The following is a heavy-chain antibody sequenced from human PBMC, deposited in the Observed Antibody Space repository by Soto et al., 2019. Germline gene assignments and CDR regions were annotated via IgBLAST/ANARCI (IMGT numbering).Heavy chain of an antibody. CDR1: GFTFSSYA. CDR2: ISGSGGST. CDR3: AKSTMNR. Sequence: VQLLESGGGLVQPGGSLRLSCAASGFTFSSYAMSWVRQAPGKGLEWVSAISGSGGSTYYADSAKGRFTISRDNAKNTLYLEMNSMKAEDAAVYYCAKSTMNRWGQGTLVTVSS. D-gene: IGHD3-22*01. J-gene: IGHJ4*02. V-gene: IGHV3-23*01.